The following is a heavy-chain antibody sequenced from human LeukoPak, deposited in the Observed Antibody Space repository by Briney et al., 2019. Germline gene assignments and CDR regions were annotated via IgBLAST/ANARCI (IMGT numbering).Heavy chain of an antibody. J-gene: IGHJ4*02. CDR3: AIDPLAAADTREFDY. CDR1: GGTFSSYT. D-gene: IGHD6-13*01. V-gene: IGHV1-69*04. Sequence: ASVKVSCKASGGTFSSYTISWVRQAPGQGLEWMGRIIPILGIANYAQKFQGRVTITADKSTSTAYMELSSLRSEDTAVYYCAIDPLAAADTREFDYWGQGTLVTVSS. CDR2: IIPILGIA.